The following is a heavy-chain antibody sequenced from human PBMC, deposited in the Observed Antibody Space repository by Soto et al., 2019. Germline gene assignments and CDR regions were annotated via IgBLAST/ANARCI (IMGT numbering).Heavy chain of an antibody. CDR2: INPNSGGT. D-gene: IGHD3-16*01. CDR1: GYTFTGYY. J-gene: IGHJ3*02. V-gene: IGHV1-2*04. Sequence: QVQLVQSGAEVKKPGASVKVSCKASGYTFTGYYMHWVRQAPGQGLEWMGWINPNSGGTNYAQKFQGWVTMTRDTSISTAYMELSRLRSDDTAVYYCARGGALMITFGGDEFAFDIWGQGTMVTVSS. CDR3: ARGGALMITFGGDEFAFDI.